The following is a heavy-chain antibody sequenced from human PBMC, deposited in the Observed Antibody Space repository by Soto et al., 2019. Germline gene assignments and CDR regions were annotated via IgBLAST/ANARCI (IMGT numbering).Heavy chain of an antibody. CDR1: GGSFSGYY. CDR3: ARSYDSSGYYYYAMDV. D-gene: IGHD3-22*01. V-gene: IGHV4-34*01. Sequence: PSETLSLTCAVYGGSFSGYYWSWIRQPPGKGLEWIGEINHSGSTNYNPPLKSRVTISVDTSKNQFSLNLRSVTAADTAVYYCARSYDSSGYYYYAMDVWGPGTTVTVPS. CDR2: INHSGST. J-gene: IGHJ6*02.